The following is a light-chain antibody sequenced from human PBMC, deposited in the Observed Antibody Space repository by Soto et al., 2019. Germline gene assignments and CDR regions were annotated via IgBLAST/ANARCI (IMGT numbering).Light chain of an antibody. CDR3: QRSFRTPLT. Sequence: DIQKTQSPSSLSASVGDRVTITCRASQSISSYLNWYQQKPGKAPKLLTYAASSLQSGVPSRFSGSGSGTDFTLTISSLQPEDFATYYCQRSFRTPLTFGGGTKVEIK. V-gene: IGKV1-39*01. CDR1: QSISSY. CDR2: AAS. J-gene: IGKJ4*01.